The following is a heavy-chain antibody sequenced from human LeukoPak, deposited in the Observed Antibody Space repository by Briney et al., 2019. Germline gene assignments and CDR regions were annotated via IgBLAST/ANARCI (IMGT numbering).Heavy chain of an antibody. Sequence: PGRSLRLSCAASGFTFSNYALHWVRQAPGKGLEWVAAISYDGTIKKYADSVKGRFTISRDNSKNTLYLEVSSLRAEDTAVYFCARGLIVKKFGFDYWGQGSRVTVSS. D-gene: IGHD2-21*01. CDR1: GFTFSNYA. V-gene: IGHV3-30*15. J-gene: IGHJ4*02. CDR2: ISYDGTIK. CDR3: ARGLIVKKFGFDY.